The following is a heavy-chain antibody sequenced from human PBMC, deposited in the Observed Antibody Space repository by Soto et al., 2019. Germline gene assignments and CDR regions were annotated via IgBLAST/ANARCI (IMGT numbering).Heavy chain of an antibody. D-gene: IGHD2-15*01. Sequence: GGSLRLSCAASGFTFSSYAMSWVRQAPGKGLEWVSAISGSGGSTYYADSVKGRFTISRDNSKNTLYLQMNSLRAEDTAVYYCAKDRGTYCSGGSCAPIAFDIWGQGTMVTVS. CDR2: ISGSGGST. CDR1: GFTFSSYA. V-gene: IGHV3-23*01. CDR3: AKDRGTYCSGGSCAPIAFDI. J-gene: IGHJ3*02.